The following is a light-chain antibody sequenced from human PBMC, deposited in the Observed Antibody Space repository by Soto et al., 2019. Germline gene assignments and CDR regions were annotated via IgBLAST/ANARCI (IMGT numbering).Light chain of an antibody. CDR1: SSNIGSNS. Sequence: QSVLTQPPSVSVAPGQKVTISCSGSSSNIGSNSVSWYQQLPGKAPKLLIYDSNKRPSGIPDRFSGSKSGSSATLGITGLQTGDEADYYCGTWDSSLTAVFGGGTQLTVL. CDR2: DSN. J-gene: IGLJ7*01. CDR3: GTWDSSLTAV. V-gene: IGLV1-51*01.